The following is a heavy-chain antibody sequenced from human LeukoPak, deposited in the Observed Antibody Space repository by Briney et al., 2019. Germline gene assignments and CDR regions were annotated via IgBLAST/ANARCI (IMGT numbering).Heavy chain of an antibody. CDR3: TGNSYGDHYYYYYMDV. J-gene: IGHJ6*03. D-gene: IGHD4-17*01. CDR2: IRSKANSYAT. Sequence: GGSLKLSCAASGFTFSGSGMHWVRQASGKGLEWVGRIRSKANSYATEYAASVKGRFTISRDDSKNTAYLQMNSLKTGDTAVYYCTGNSYGDHYYYYYMDVWGKGTTVTVSS. V-gene: IGHV3-73*01. CDR1: GFTFSGSG.